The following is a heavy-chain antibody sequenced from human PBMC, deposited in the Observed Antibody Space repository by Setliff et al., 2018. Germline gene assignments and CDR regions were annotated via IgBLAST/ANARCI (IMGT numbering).Heavy chain of an antibody. Sequence: SVKVSCKASGGTFSSYAISWVRQAPGQGLEWMGGIIPIFGTANYAQKFQGRVTITTDESTSTAYMELRSLRTDDTAVYYCARGPPDFVVVPAAAKFDYWGQGTLVTVSS. CDR2: IIPIFGTA. V-gene: IGHV1-69*05. J-gene: IGHJ4*02. CDR1: GGTFSSYA. CDR3: ARGPPDFVVVPAAAKFDY. D-gene: IGHD2-2*01.